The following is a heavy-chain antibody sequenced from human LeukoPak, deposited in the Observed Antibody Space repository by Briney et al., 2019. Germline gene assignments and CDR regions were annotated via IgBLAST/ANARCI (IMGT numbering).Heavy chain of an antibody. Sequence: GGSLRLSCAASGFTFSSYGMHWVRQAPGKGLEWVAFIRYDGSNKYYADSVKGRFTISRDNSKNTLYMQMNSLRAEDTAVYYCAKVRGYCSSTSCPPLDYWGQGTLVTVSS. CDR1: GFTFSSYG. J-gene: IGHJ4*02. CDR3: AKVRGYCSSTSCPPLDY. CDR2: IRYDGSNK. V-gene: IGHV3-30*02. D-gene: IGHD2-2*01.